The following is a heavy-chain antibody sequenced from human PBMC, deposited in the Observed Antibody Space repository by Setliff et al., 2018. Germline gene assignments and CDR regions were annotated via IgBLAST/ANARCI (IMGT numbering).Heavy chain of an antibody. J-gene: IGHJ6*02. CDR3: ARGAYYYESSGLYGPDYYYYDMDV. V-gene: IGHV1-3*01. CDR2: INGGNGNT. D-gene: IGHD3-22*01. CDR1: GYTFTSYA. Sequence: ASVKVSCKASGYTFTSYAMHWVRQAPGQRLEWMGWINGGNGNTKYSQKFQGRITITRDTSASTAYMEMSSLRSEDTALYYCARGAYYYESSGLYGPDYYYYDMDVWGQGTTVTVS.